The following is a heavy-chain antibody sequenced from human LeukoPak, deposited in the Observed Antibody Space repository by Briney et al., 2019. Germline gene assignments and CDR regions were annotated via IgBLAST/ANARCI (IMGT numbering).Heavy chain of an antibody. CDR2: ISSSGSTI. CDR1: GFTFSSYE. J-gene: IGHJ4*02. D-gene: IGHD2-2*01. Sequence: GGSLRLSCAASGFTFSSYEMNWVRQAPGKGLEWVSYISSSGSTIYYADSVKGRFTISRDTAKNSLYLQMNSLRAEDTAVYYCARGYCSSASCPGFDYWGRGSLVAVPS. V-gene: IGHV3-48*03. CDR3: ARGYCSSASCPGFDY.